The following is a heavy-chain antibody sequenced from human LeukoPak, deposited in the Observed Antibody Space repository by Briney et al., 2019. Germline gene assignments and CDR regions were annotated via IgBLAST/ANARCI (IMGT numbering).Heavy chain of an antibody. D-gene: IGHD7-27*01. CDR3: ASNTGTVFDY. V-gene: IGHV4-59*01. J-gene: IGHJ4*02. CDR2: VYYTGST. CDR1: GDFITAYY. Sequence: SETLSVTCTVSGDFITAYYWSWIRQPPGKGLEWIGYVYYTGSTEYNPSLRSRVTISLDLSKHQFSLSLTSVTAADTAVYHCASNTGTVFDYWGQGALVTVSS.